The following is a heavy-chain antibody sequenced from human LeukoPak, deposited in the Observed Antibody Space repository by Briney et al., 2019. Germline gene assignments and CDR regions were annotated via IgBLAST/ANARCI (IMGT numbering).Heavy chain of an antibody. CDR3: ARMMYGVIAEYYFDY. Sequence: GGSLRLSCAASGFTVSSNYMSWVHQAPGKGLEWVSVIYSGGSTYYADTVKGRFTISRDNSKNTLYLQMNSLRAEDTAVYYCARMMYGVIAEYYFDYWGQGTLVTVSS. D-gene: IGHD3-16*02. J-gene: IGHJ4*02. CDR1: GFTVSSNY. V-gene: IGHV3-66*02. CDR2: IYSGGST.